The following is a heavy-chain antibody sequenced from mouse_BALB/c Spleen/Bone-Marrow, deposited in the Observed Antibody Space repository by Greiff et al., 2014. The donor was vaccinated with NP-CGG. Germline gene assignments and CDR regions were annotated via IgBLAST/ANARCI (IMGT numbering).Heavy chain of an antibody. CDR3: TRYPYYYGSRNYYAMDY. D-gene: IGHD1-1*01. J-gene: IGHJ4*01. CDR1: GYTFTSYW. Sequence: EVQLQQSGTVLARPGASVKMSCKASGYTFTSYWMHWVKQRPGQDLEWIGAIYPGNSDTSYNQKFKGKVKLTAVTSTSTAYMEPSSLTNEDSAVCYCTRYPYYYGSRNYYAMDYWGQGTSVTVSS. V-gene: IGHV1-5*01. CDR2: IYPGNSDT.